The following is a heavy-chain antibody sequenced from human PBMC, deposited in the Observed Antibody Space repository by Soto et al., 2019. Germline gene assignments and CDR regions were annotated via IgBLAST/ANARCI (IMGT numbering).Heavy chain of an antibody. D-gene: IGHD2-2*01. Sequence: GESLKISCKGSGYSFTSYWISWVRQMPGKGLEWMGRIDPSDSYTNYSPSFQGHVTISADKSISTAYLQWSSLKASDTAMYYCARFSIVVGPAAISTEDYGMDVWGQGTTVTVSS. CDR1: GYSFTSYW. CDR3: ARFSIVVGPAAISTEDYGMDV. CDR2: IDPSDSYT. J-gene: IGHJ6*01. V-gene: IGHV5-10-1*01.